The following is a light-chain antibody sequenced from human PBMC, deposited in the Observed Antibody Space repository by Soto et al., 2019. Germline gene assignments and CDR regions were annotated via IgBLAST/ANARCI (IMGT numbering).Light chain of an antibody. V-gene: IGKV3-11*01. J-gene: IGKJ3*01. CDR3: QQRSNWPPEVT. Sequence: EIVLTQSPDTLSLSPGERATLSCRASQSVRSSLAWYQQKPGQATRLLIYDASNRATGIPARFSGSGSGTDFTLTISSLEPEDFAVYYGQQRSNWPPEVTFCCVTKVDIK. CDR2: DAS. CDR1: QSVRSS.